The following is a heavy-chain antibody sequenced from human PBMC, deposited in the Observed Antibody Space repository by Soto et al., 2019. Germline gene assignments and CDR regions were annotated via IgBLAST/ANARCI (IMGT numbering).Heavy chain of an antibody. D-gene: IGHD3-22*01. CDR3: ARVGNYYDSSGYIPWFDP. CDR2: IYQSGST. Sequence: KASETLSLTCAVSGGSISSSNWWSWVRQPPGKGLEWIGEIYQSGSTNYNPSLKSRVTISVDKSKNQFSLKLSSVTAADTDVYYCARVGNYYDSSGYIPWFDPWGQGTLVTVSS. CDR1: GGSISSSNW. J-gene: IGHJ5*02. V-gene: IGHV4-4*02.